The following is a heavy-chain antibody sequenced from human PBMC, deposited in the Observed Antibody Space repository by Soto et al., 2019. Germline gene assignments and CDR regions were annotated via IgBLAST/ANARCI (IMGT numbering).Heavy chain of an antibody. CDR1: GFTFSSYA. Sequence: QVQLVESGGGVVQPGRSLRLSCEASGFTFSSYAMHWVRQAPGKGLEWVAVISHDGNVNYYSESVKGRFTMSRDNSKDTLYLQMGSRRTEDTAVYFCAKDEYWESHFYYFMDLWGKGTPVTVSS. V-gene: IGHV3-30*15. J-gene: IGHJ6*03. CDR2: ISHDGNVN. D-gene: IGHD2-8*02. CDR3: AKDEYWESHFYYFMDL.